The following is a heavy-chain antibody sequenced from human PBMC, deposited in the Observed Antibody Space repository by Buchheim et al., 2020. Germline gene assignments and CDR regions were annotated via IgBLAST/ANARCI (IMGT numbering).Heavy chain of an antibody. D-gene: IGHD2-15*01. Sequence: QEQLVESGGGVVQPGRSLRLSCAASGFIFSSYGMHWVRQAPGKGLEWVAVIWYDGTNKYYSDSVKGRFTISRDNSKNTLYLQMNSLRAEDTAVYYCARSEGGSRYCSGGRCPEFDYWGQGTL. V-gene: IGHV3-33*01. J-gene: IGHJ4*02. CDR1: GFIFSSYG. CDR2: IWYDGTNK. CDR3: ARSEGGSRYCSGGRCPEFDY.